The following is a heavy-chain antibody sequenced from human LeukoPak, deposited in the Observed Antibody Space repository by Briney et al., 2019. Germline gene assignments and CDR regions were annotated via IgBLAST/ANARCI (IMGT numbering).Heavy chain of an antibody. J-gene: IGHJ3*02. V-gene: IGHV4-34*01. CDR3: ARYRITVDDGDAFDM. Sequence: PSETLSLTCAVYGGSFSGYYWSWIRQPPGKGLEWIGEINHSGSTNYNPSLKSRVTISIDTSQKQSSLKLSSVTAADTAVYYCARYRITVDDGDAFDMWGQGTMITVSS. CDR2: INHSGST. CDR1: GGSFSGYY. D-gene: IGHD4-11*01.